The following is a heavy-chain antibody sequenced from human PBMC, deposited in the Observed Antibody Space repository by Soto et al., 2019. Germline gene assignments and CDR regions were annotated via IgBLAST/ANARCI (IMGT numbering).Heavy chain of an antibody. CDR3: VKGRGSFLVHFGLDV. V-gene: IGHV3-9*01. D-gene: IGHD1-26*01. Sequence: EVQLVESGGGFVQPGRSLRLSCIASGFTFDDYAMHWVRQAPGKGLEWVSSVDWNSGSVAYADSVKGRFTVSRDNARNSLFLQMKRLRGEDTALYYCVKGRGSFLVHFGLDVWGQGTTVTVSS. J-gene: IGHJ6*02. CDR1: GFTFDDYA. CDR2: VDWNSGSV.